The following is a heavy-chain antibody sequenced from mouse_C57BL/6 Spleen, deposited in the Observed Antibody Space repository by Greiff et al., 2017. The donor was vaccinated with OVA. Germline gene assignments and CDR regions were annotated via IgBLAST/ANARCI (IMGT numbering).Heavy chain of an antibody. Sequence: QVQLQQPGAELVKPGASVKMSCKASGYTFTSYWITWVKQRPGQGLEWIGDIYPGSGSTNYNEKFKSKATLTVDTSSSTAYMQLSSLTSEDSAVYYCARASGLYYYGSSFAYWGQGTLVTVSA. CDR1: GYTFTSYW. CDR2: IYPGSGST. J-gene: IGHJ3*01. D-gene: IGHD1-1*01. V-gene: IGHV1-55*01. CDR3: ARASGLYYYGSSFAY.